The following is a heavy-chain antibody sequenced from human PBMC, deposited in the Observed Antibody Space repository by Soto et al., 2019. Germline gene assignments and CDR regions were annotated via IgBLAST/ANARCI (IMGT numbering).Heavy chain of an antibody. Sequence: QVQLVQSGAEVKKPGASVKVSCKASGYTFTSYAMHWVRQAPGQRLEWMGWINAGNGNTKYSQKFQGRVTITRDTSASTAYMERSSLRSEDTAVYYCARGSKGVVVPAAFDYWGQGTLVTVSS. CDR2: INAGNGNT. CDR3: ARGSKGVVVPAAFDY. V-gene: IGHV1-3*01. CDR1: GYTFTSYA. J-gene: IGHJ4*02. D-gene: IGHD2-2*01.